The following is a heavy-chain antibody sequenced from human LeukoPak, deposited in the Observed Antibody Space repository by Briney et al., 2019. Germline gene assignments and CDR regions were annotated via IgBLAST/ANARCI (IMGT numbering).Heavy chain of an antibody. Sequence: GASVKVSCKASGYTFTSYGISWVRQAPGQGLEWMGWINPNSGGTNYAQKFQGRVTMTRDTSISTAYMELSRLGSDDTAVYYCASSNDLVLSDFDYWGQGTLVTVSS. J-gene: IGHJ4*02. CDR3: ASSNDLVLSDFDY. D-gene: IGHD3/OR15-3a*01. CDR1: GYTFTSYG. CDR2: INPNSGGT. V-gene: IGHV1-2*02.